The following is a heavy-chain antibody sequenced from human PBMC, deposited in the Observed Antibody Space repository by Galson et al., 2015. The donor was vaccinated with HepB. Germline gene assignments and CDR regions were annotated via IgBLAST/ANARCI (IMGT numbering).Heavy chain of an antibody. V-gene: IGHV1-69*13. CDR1: GYTFTSYY. D-gene: IGHD7-27*01. CDR3: AGGRANWGSTSSPNWYFDL. Sequence: SVKVSCKASGYTFTSYYIHWARQAPGQGLEWMGRIIPIFGTANYAQKFQGRVTITADESTSTAYMELSSLISEDTAVYYCAGGRANWGSTSSPNWYFDLWGRGTLVTVSS. CDR2: IIPIFGTA. J-gene: IGHJ2*01.